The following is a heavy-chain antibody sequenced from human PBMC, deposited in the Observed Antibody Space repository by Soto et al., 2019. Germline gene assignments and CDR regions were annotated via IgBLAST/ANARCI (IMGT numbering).Heavy chain of an antibody. CDR2: IRYDGSNK. Sequence: QVQLVESGGGVVQPGRSLRLSCAASGFTFSSYGMHWVRQAPGKGLEWVAVIRYDGSNKYYADSVKGRFTISRDNSKNTLYLQMNSLRAEDTAVYYCAREGTYCSGGSCYPHFDYWGQGTLVTVSS. CDR1: GFTFSSYG. V-gene: IGHV3-33*01. J-gene: IGHJ4*02. D-gene: IGHD2-15*01. CDR3: AREGTYCSGGSCYPHFDY.